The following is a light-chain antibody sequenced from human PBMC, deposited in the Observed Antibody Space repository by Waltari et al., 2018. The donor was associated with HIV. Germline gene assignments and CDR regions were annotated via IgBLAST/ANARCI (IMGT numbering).Light chain of an antibody. J-gene: IGKJ1*01. CDR2: WAS. Sequence: DIVMTQSPDSLAVSLGERATINCKSSLSVLYSSNNKNYLAWYQQKPGQPPKLLIYWASTRESGVPDRFSGSGSQTDFTLTISSLQAEDVAVYYCQQYYSTLRTFGQGTKVEIK. CDR3: QQYYSTLRT. CDR1: LSVLYSSNNKNY. V-gene: IGKV4-1*01.